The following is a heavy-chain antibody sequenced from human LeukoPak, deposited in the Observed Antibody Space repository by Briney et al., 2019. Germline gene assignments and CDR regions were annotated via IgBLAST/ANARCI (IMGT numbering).Heavy chain of an antibody. Sequence: SETLSLTCTVSGGSIRSYYWSWIRQSPGKGLESIGYIYYSGSTNYNPSLKSRVTMSVDTTKNQFSLKMGSVTAADTAVYYCAGGSYYNGLGYWGQGTLVTVSS. J-gene: IGHJ4*02. CDR3: AGGSYYNGLGY. CDR1: GGSIRSYY. CDR2: IYYSGST. V-gene: IGHV4-59*01. D-gene: IGHD3-10*01.